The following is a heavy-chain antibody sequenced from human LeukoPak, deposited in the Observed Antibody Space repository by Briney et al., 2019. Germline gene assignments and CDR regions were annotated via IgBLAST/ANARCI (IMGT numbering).Heavy chain of an antibody. CDR3: ARGSGAFDY. V-gene: IGHV4-59*01. Sequence: SETLSLTCTVPGVSIKNDFWSWIPQPPGKGLEWIAYINYSGSTNCSPSLKSRVTMSVDTSKKQFSLKVTSVTAADTAVYYCARGSGAFDYWGEGALVTVPS. J-gene: IGHJ4*02. CDR1: GVSIKNDF. CDR2: INYSGST.